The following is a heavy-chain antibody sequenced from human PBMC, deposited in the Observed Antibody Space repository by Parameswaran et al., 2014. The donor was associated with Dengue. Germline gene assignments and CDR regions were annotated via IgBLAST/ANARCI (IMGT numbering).Heavy chain of an antibody. CDR3: ARDYESRQYYDFWSGYVGMDV. CDR2: ISAYNGNT. D-gene: IGHD3-3*01. Sequence: WVRQAPGQGLEWMGWISAYNGNTNYAQKLQGRVTMTTDTSTSTAYMELRSLRSDDTAVYYCARDYESRQYYDFWSGYVGMDVWGQGTTVTVSS. V-gene: IGHV1-18*01. J-gene: IGHJ6*02.